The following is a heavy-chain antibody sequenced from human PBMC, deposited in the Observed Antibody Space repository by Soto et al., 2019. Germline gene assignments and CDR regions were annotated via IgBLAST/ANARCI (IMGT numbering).Heavy chain of an antibody. CDR2: INPNSGRT. CDR1: GYAFSQFY. J-gene: IGHJ6*04. V-gene: IGHV1-2*04. Sequence: QVQLVQSGAEVKKPGASVKVSCKASGYAFSQFYIHWMRQAPGQGLEWMGWINPNSGRTKFAQNFQGWVTMPRDTSIKTVYMELSGPKSDAPAVYYCARESGGTTATLDYYYFDMDVRGKGTTVTVSS. CDR3: ARESGGTTATLDYYYFDMDV. D-gene: IGHD4-17*01.